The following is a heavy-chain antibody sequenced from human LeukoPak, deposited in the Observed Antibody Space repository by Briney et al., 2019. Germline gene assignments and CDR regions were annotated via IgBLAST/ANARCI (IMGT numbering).Heavy chain of an antibody. CDR1: GDSISGYS. V-gene: IGHV4-59*01. Sequence: SETLSLTCTVSGDSISGYSWSWIRQPPGKGLEWIGYIYYSGSTNYNPSLKSRVTISVDTSKNQFSLKLSSVTAADTAVYYCAEAHRYYYDSSGYYYTWFDPWGQGTLVTVSS. J-gene: IGHJ5*02. D-gene: IGHD3-22*01. CDR2: IYYSGST. CDR3: AEAHRYYYDSSGYYYTWFDP.